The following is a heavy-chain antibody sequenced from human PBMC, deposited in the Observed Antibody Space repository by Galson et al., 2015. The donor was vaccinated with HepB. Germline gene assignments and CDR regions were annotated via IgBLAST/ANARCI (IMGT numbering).Heavy chain of an antibody. CDR2: IGSTSNTI. J-gene: IGHJ4*02. Sequence: SLRLSCAASGFTFSIYSMNWVRQAPGKGLEWVSYIGSTSNTIYYTDSVKGRFTISRDNAKNSLYLEMNSLRVEDTAVYYCARGRNGARNSYESGYYDYWGQGTLVTASS. V-gene: IGHV3-48*01. CDR3: ARGRNGARNSYESGYYDY. D-gene: IGHD3-22*01. CDR1: GFTFSIYS.